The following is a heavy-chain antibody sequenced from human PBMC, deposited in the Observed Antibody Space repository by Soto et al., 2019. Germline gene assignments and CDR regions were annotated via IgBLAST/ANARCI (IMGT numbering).Heavy chain of an antibody. V-gene: IGHV1-8*01. J-gene: IGHJ4*02. D-gene: IGHD6-13*01. Sequence: ASVKVSCKASGYTFTSYDINWVRQATGQGLEWMGWMDPNSGNTGYAQKFQGRVTMTRNTSISTVYMELSSLTSEDTAVYYCARAGYSSNWYLIDSWGLGTLVTVSS. CDR2: MDPNSGNT. CDR1: GYTFTSYD. CDR3: ARAGYSSNWYLIDS.